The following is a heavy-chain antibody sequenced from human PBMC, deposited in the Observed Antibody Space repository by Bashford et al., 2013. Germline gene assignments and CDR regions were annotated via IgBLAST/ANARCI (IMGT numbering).Heavy chain of an antibody. Sequence: SGPTLVKPTQTLTLTCTFSGFSLTTTGMRVSWIRQPPGKALEWLASVHWDDGQRYSPSLRNRVTITKDTSKNQVLLTMTNVDPVDTGTYFCAHSPRGSSWFGRFDPWGQGTLVTVSS. CDR2: VHWDDGQ. D-gene: IGHD6-13*01. CDR3: AHSPRGSSWFGRFDP. V-gene: IGHV2-5*08. CDR1: GFSLTTTGMR. J-gene: IGHJ5*02.